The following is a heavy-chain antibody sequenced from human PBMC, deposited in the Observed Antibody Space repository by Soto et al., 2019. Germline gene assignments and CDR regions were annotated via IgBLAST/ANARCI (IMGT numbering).Heavy chain of an antibody. J-gene: IGHJ5*02. CDR1: GGTFSSYA. CDR3: AKDSLNTIFGVVPNWFDP. Sequence: ASVKVSCKASGGTFSSYAISWVRQAPGQGLEWMGGIIPIFGTANYAQKFQGRVTITADESTSTAYMELSSLRSEDTAVYYCAKDSLNTIFGVVPNWFDPWGQGTLVTVSS. D-gene: IGHD3-3*01. V-gene: IGHV1-69*13. CDR2: IIPIFGTA.